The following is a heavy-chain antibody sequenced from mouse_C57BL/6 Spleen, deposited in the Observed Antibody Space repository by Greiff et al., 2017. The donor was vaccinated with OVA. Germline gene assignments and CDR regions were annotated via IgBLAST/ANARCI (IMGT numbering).Heavy chain of an antibody. D-gene: IGHD1-1*01. CDR3: ARVEGTTGFAY. CDR2: ISYSGST. CDR1: GYSITSGYD. V-gene: IGHV3-1*01. J-gene: IGHJ3*01. Sequence: DVQLQESGPGMVKPSQSLSLTCTVTGYSITSGYDWHWIRHFPGNKLEWMGYISYSGSTNYNPSLKSRISITHDTSKNHFFLKLNSVTTEDTATYYCARVEGTTGFAYWGQGTLVTVSA.